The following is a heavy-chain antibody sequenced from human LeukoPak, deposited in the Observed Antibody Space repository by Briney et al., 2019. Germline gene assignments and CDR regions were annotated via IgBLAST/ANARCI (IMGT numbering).Heavy chain of an antibody. CDR3: ARTDRQWSSVDP. V-gene: IGHV4-31*03. Sequence: SETLSLTCTVSGGSISRGGYCWSWIRQHPGKGLEWIGNIYYSGTTYYNPSLKSRVTMSVDTSKNQFSLKLSSVTAVDTAVYYCARTDRQWSSVDPWGQGTLVTVSP. CDR1: GGSISRGGYC. D-gene: IGHD6-19*01. CDR2: IYYSGTT. J-gene: IGHJ5*02.